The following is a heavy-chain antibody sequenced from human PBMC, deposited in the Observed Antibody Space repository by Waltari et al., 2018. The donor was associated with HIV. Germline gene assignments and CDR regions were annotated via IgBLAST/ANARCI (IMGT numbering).Heavy chain of an antibody. D-gene: IGHD2-2*01. CDR3: TRASAADLDF. CDR2: ISDDGTNK. CDR1: GFTFSSYA. Sequence: QVQLVESGGGVVQPGRSLRLSCAASGFTFSSYAMHWVRQAPGEVLEWLAVISDDGTNKYYAYAVKYRFIIYRDNSQNTLYLQMFSLRPEDTAVYYCTRASAADLDFWGQGTLVTVSS. J-gene: IGHJ4*02. V-gene: IGHV3-30-3*01.